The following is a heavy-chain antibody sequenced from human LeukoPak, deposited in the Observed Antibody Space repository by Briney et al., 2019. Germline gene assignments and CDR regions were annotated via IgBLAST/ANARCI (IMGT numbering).Heavy chain of an antibody. CDR2: INHSGST. D-gene: IGHD3-10*01. CDR1: GGSFSGYY. Sequence: SETLSLTCAVYGGSFSGYYWSWIRQPPGKGLEWIGEINHSGSTNYNPSLKSRVTISVDTSENQFSLKLSSVTAADTAVYYCARDPGYFDYWGQGTLVTVSS. CDR3: ARDPGYFDY. V-gene: IGHV4-34*01. J-gene: IGHJ4*02.